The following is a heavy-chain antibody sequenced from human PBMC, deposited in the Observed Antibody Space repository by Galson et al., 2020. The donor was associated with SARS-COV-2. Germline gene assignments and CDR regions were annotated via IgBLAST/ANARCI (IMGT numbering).Heavy chain of an antibody. D-gene: IGHD6-19*01. CDR1: GGIFTPYA. V-gene: IGHV1-69*10. CDR2: IVPQNGVA. CDR3: AGYTSGWYPGYFDY. Sequence: SVKVSCKTSGGIFTPYALNWQRQAPGTGPERMGGIVPQNGVAHYAQQYQGRVTITADESTSIAYMELSRLRSEDTAEYDGAGYTSGWYPGYFDYGGQGTLVTVSS. J-gene: IGHJ4*02.